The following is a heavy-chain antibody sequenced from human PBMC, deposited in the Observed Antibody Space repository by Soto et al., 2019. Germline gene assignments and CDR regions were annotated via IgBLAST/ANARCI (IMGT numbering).Heavy chain of an antibody. V-gene: IGHV3-23*01. Sequence: GGSLRLSCAASGFTFSSYAMSWVRQAPGKVLEWVSAISGSGGSTYYADSVKGRFTISRDNSKNTLYLQMNSLRAEDTAVYYCAKDGGTFTMVRGVISNYYYYYGMYVWGQGTTVTVSS. CDR1: GFTFSSYA. CDR2: ISGSGGST. D-gene: IGHD3-10*01. J-gene: IGHJ6*02. CDR3: AKDGGTFTMVRGVISNYYYYYGMYV.